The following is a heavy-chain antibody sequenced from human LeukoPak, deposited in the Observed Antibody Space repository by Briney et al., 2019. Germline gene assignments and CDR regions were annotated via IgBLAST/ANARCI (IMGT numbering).Heavy chain of an antibody. V-gene: IGHV1-18*01. CDR2: ISAYNGNT. CDR1: GYTFTSYG. CDR3: AREPQAYYDFWSGYYYFYGMDV. D-gene: IGHD3-3*01. Sequence: GASVKVSCKASGYTFTSYGISWVRQAPGQGLEGMGWISAYNGNTNYAQKLQGRVTMTTDTSTSTAYMELRSLRSDDTAVYYCAREPQAYYDFWSGYYYFYGMDVWGQGTTVTVSS. J-gene: IGHJ6*02.